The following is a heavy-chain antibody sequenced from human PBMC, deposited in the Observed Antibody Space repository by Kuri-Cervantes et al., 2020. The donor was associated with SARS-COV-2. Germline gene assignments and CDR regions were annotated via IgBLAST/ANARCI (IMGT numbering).Heavy chain of an antibody. J-gene: IGHJ5*02. CDR3: ARGRGLRGWFDP. V-gene: IGHV3-33*01. CDR1: RFTFSSYG. Sequence: GGSLRLSCAASRFTFSSYGMHWVRQAPGKGLEWVAVIWYDGSNKYYADSVKGRFTISRDNSKNTLYLQMNSLRAEDTAVYYCARGRGLRGWFDPWGQGTLVTVSS. CDR2: IWYDGSNK.